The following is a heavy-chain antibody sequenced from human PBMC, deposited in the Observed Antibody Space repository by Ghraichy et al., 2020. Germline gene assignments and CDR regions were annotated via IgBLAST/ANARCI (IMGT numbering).Heavy chain of an antibody. CDR3: VRSLSGVWYGELSYFDY. CDR2: IYHSGKT. Sequence: SQTLSLTCTVTSGSIITTNYYWGWVRQPPGKGLEWIGSIYHSGKTYYNSSLRSRLTISVDTSKNQFSLHLSSVTAADTAIYFCVRSLSGVWYGELSYFDYWAQGSLVTVSS. CDR1: SGSIITTNYY. D-gene: IGHD3-10*01. V-gene: IGHV4-39*01. J-gene: IGHJ4*02.